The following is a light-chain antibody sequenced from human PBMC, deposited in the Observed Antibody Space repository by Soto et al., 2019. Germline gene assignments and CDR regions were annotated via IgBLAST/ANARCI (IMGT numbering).Light chain of an antibody. V-gene: IGLV2-14*01. J-gene: IGLJ1*01. Sequence: QSVLTQPASVSGSPGQSITISCTGTSSDVGGFNYVSWYQQHPGKAPKFMIYDVSNRPSGVSNRFSGSKSGNTASLTISGLQAEDEADYYCSSYTSSSPDVFGTGTKLTVL. CDR3: SSYTSSSPDV. CDR2: DVS. CDR1: SSDVGGFNY.